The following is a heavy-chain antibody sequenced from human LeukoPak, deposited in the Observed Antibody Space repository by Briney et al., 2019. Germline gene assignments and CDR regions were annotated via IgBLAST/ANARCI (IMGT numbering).Heavy chain of an antibody. CDR3: ARGGSSVVVPAARYYFDY. V-gene: IGHV4-34*01. J-gene: IGHJ4*02. Sequence: SETLSLTCAVYGGSFSGYYWSWIRQPPGKGLEWIGEINHSGSTNYNPSLKSRVTISVDTSKNQFSLKLSSVTAADTAVYYCARGGSSVVVPAARYYFDYWGQGTLVTVSS. CDR1: GGSFSGYY. CDR2: INHSGST. D-gene: IGHD2-2*01.